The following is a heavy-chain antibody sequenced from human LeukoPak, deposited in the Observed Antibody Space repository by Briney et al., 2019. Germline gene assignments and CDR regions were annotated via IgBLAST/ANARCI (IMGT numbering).Heavy chain of an antibody. CDR3: ASPSSGQSFDI. D-gene: IGHD6-19*01. V-gene: IGHV3-53*01. CDR2: IYTGGNT. Sequence: GGSLRLSCAAAGFIVSSNYMNWVRQAPGKGLEWVSVIYTGGNTYYADSVKGRFTISRGNSKNTLYLQIHSLRAEDTAVYYCASPSSGQSFDIWGQGTMVTVSS. CDR1: GFIVSSNY. J-gene: IGHJ3*02.